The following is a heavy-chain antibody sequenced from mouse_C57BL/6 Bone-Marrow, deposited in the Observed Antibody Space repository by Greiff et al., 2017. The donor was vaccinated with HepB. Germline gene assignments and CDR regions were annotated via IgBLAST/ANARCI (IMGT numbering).Heavy chain of an antibody. D-gene: IGHD1-1*01. V-gene: IGHV1-69*01. Sequence: QVQLQQPGAELVMPGASVKLSCKASGYTFTSYWMHWVKQRPGQGLEWIGEIDPSASYTNYNQKFKGKSTLTVDKSSSTAYMLLSSLTSEDSAVYYCARRTTVVPYFDYWGQGTTLTVSS. CDR3: ARRTTVVPYFDY. J-gene: IGHJ2*01. CDR2: IDPSASYT. CDR1: GYTFTSYW.